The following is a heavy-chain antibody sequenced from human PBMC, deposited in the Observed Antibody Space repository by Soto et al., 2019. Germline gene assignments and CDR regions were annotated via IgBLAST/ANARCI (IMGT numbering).Heavy chain of an antibody. CDR1: GGSISSYY. CDR2: IYYSGST. Sequence: SETLSLTCTVSGGSISSYYWSWIRQPPGKGLEWIGYIYYSGSTNYNPSLKSRATISVDTSKNQFSLKLSSVTAADTAVYYCARHFRYGDYTYFDYWGQGTLVTVSS. D-gene: IGHD4-17*01. V-gene: IGHV4-59*08. CDR3: ARHFRYGDYTYFDY. J-gene: IGHJ4*02.